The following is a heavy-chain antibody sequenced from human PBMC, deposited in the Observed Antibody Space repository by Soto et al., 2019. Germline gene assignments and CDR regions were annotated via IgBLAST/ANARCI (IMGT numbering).Heavy chain of an antibody. D-gene: IGHD5-12*01. CDR1: GGTFISYT. CDR2: IIPILGIA. J-gene: IGHJ6*03. Sequence: ASVKVSCKASGGTFISYTISWVRQAPGQGLEWMGRIIPILGIANYAQKFQGKVTITADKSTSTAYMELSSLRSEDTAVYYRARNGRGRGGYGPETYYYYYMDVWGKGTTVTVSS. V-gene: IGHV1-69*02. CDR3: ARNGRGRGGYGPETYYYYYMDV.